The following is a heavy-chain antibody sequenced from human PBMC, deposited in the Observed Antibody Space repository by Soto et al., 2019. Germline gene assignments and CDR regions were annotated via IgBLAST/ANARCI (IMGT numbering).Heavy chain of an antibody. J-gene: IGHJ6*03. V-gene: IGHV3-64*01. CDR3: ARRARPDFYYMDV. CDR1: GLTLSGYA. CDR2: ISSNGVGT. D-gene: IGHD6-6*01. Sequence: GGSLRLSCASSGLTLSGYAMDLVRQAPGKGLEYVSGISSNGVGTYYANSVQGRFTISRDNSKNTVYLQMGSLRPEDMAVYYCARRARPDFYYMDVWGKGTTVTVSS.